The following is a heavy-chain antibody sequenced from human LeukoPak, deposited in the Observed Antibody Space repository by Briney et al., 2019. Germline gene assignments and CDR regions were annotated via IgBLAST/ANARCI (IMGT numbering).Heavy chain of an antibody. Sequence: RDSVEVSCKASGGTFSSYAISWVRQAPGQGLKWMGGIIPIFGTANYAQKFQGRVTITADESTSTAYMELSSLRSEDTAVYYCARVGVVPAAIQFWFDPWGQGTLVTVSS. CDR1: GGTFSSYA. CDR2: IIPIFGTA. J-gene: IGHJ5*02. V-gene: IGHV1-69*13. CDR3: ARVGVVPAAIQFWFDP. D-gene: IGHD2-2*01.